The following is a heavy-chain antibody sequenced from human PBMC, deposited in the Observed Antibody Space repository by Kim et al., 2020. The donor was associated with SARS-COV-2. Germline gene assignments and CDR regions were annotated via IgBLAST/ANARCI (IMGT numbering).Heavy chain of an antibody. CDR3: ARDQVYGCDGSGYFFY. J-gene: IGHJ4*01. D-gene: IGHD3-3*01. CDR2: IRHDGSKK. Sequence: GGSLRLSCAASGFTFSTYGMSWVRQAPGKGLEWVANIRHDGSKKYYADSAKGRFTISRDNSKNTLYLQMNSLRAEDTAVYYCARDQVYGCDGSGYFFYWG. CDR1: GFTFSTYG. V-gene: IGHV3-33*01.